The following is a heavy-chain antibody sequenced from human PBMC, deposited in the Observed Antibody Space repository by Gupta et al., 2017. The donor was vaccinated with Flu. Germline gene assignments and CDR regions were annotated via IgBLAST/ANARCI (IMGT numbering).Heavy chain of an antibody. CDR2: VSLSGTNF. D-gene: IGHD3-10*01. J-gene: IGHJ6*03. Sequence: EAQLLESGGGLVQPGGSLRLSCVASGFIFENYAMSWVRQAPGKGFEWVSLVSLSGTNFYYGKSVEGRFAISRDNSRNTTYLQMNRLTADDSAVYFCAKVYMVRGEQPAYFYGMDVWGKGTTVTVSS. CDR3: AKVYMVRGEQPAYFYGMDV. V-gene: IGHV3-23*05. CDR1: GFIFENYA.